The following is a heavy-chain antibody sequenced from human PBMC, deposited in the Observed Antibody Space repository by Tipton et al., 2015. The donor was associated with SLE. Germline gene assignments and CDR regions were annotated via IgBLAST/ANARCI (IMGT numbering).Heavy chain of an antibody. J-gene: IGHJ6*02. Sequence: SGFTFSNYGMHWVRQSPGKGLEWVSIIYENGATDYPDSVKGRFTISRDNSKNTLYLQMNSLRREDTAVYYCMAGAPGGMNVWGQGTTVTVSS. V-gene: IGHV3-NL1*01. CDR3: MAGAPGGMNV. D-gene: IGHD1-26*01. CDR1: GFTFSNYG. CDR2: IYENGAT.